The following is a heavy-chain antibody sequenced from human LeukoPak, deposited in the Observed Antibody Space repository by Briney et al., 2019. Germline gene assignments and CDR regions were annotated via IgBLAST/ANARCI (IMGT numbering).Heavy chain of an antibody. V-gene: IGHV4-59*11. D-gene: IGHD1-26*01. CDR1: GGSISSHY. CDR3: ARGVGATLYNWFDP. Sequence: PSETLSLTCTVSGGSISSHYWSWIRQPPGKGLEWIGYTYYSGSTNYNPSLKSRVTISVDTSKNQFSLKLSSVTAADTAVYYCARGVGATLYNWFDPWGQGTLVTVSS. CDR2: TYYSGST. J-gene: IGHJ5*02.